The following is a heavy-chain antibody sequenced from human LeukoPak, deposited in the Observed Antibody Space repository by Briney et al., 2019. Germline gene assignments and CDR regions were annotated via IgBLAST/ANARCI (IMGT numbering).Heavy chain of an antibody. CDR2: ISGSGGST. J-gene: IGHJ4*02. D-gene: IGHD2-8*01. CDR3: AKDFGYCINGVCYGTPFDY. Sequence: GGSLRLSCAASGFTFSSYAMSWVRQAPGKGLEWVSGISGSGGSTYYADSVKGRFTISRDNSKNTLYLQMNGLRAEDTAVYYRAKDFGYCINGVCYGTPFDYWGQGTLVTVSS. CDR1: GFTFSSYA. V-gene: IGHV3-23*01.